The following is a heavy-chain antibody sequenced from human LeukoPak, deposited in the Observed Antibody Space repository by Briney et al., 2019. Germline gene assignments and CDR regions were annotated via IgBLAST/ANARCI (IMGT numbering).Heavy chain of an antibody. CDR3: ARHTYSSDWFLDAFDI. V-gene: IGHV3-20*04. CDR1: GFTFDDYG. J-gene: IGHJ3*02. Sequence: PGGSLRLSCAASGFTFDDYGMSWVRQAPGKGLEWVSGINWNGGSTGYADSVKGRFTISRDNAKNSLYLQMNSLRAEDTAVYYCARHTYSSDWFLDAFDIWGQGTMVTVSS. CDR2: INWNGGST. D-gene: IGHD6-19*01.